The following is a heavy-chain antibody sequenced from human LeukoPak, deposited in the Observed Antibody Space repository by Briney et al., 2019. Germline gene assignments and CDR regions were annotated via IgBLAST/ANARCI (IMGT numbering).Heavy chain of an antibody. CDR3: TREIRYSSSWLRIYYYYYMDV. CDR1: GFTFGDYA. J-gene: IGHJ6*03. D-gene: IGHD6-13*01. Sequence: GGSLRLSCTASGFTFGDYAMSWVRQAPGKGLEWVGFIRSKAYGGTTEYAASVKGRFTISRDGSKSIAYLQMNSLKTEDTAVYYCTREIRYSSSWLRIYYYYYMDVWGKGTTVTISS. V-gene: IGHV3-49*04. CDR2: IRSKAYGGTT.